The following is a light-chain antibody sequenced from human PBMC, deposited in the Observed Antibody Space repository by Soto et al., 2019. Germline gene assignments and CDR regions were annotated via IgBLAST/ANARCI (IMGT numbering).Light chain of an antibody. V-gene: IGKV3-11*01. J-gene: IGKJ4*01. Sequence: EVVMTQSQATLSVSPWEGAALSCRASQSVSSYLAWYQQKPGQAPRLLIYDASNRATSIPARFSGSGSGTDFTLTISSLEPEDFAVYYCQQRSNWPLTFGGGTKVDIK. CDR2: DAS. CDR3: QQRSNWPLT. CDR1: QSVSSY.